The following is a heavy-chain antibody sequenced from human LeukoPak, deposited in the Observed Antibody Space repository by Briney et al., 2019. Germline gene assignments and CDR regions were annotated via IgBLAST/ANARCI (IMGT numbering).Heavy chain of an antibody. V-gene: IGHV3-30*02. Sequence: GGSLRLSCAASGFSFSSYGMHWVRQAPGKGLEWVAFIRYDGNIKHYADSVKGRFTISRDSAKNTLHLQMNSLRPEDTAVYYCAKGGSSSWDYFDYWGQGTLVTVSS. CDR1: GFSFSSYG. D-gene: IGHD6-13*01. J-gene: IGHJ4*02. CDR3: AKGGSSSWDYFDY. CDR2: IRYDGNIK.